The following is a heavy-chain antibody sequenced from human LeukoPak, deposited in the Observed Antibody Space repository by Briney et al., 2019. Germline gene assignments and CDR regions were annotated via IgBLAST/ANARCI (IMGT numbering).Heavy chain of an antibody. V-gene: IGHV3-53*01. Sequence: PGGSLRLSCAASGFTVSNNYMSWVRQAPGKGLEWVSVIYSGGNTYYADSVKGRFTISRDNSKNTLYLQMNSLRAEDTALYFCANYIQRPPGMDVWGQGTMVTVSS. CDR1: GFTVSNNY. CDR3: ANYIQRPPGMDV. J-gene: IGHJ6*02. CDR2: IYSGGNT. D-gene: IGHD3-10*02.